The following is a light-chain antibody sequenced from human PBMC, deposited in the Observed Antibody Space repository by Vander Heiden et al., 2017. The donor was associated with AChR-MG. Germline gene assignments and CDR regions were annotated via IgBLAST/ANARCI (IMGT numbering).Light chain of an antibody. CDR3: QAWDSSFVV. Sequence: SYELTQPPPVSGSPGQTASITCSGDKLGDKYASWYQQKPGQSPVLVIYQDSKRPSGIPERFSGSNSGNTATLTISGTQAMDEADYYCQAWDSSFVVFGGGTKLTVL. CDR1: KLGDKY. V-gene: IGLV3-1*01. J-gene: IGLJ2*01. CDR2: QDS.